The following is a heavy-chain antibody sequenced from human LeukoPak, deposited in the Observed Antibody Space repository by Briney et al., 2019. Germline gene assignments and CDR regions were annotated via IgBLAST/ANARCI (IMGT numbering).Heavy chain of an antibody. CDR2: IYYSGST. J-gene: IGHJ3*02. CDR3: ASLPYSGSYFAFDI. Sequence: SETLSLTCTVSGGSISSYYWSWIRQPPGKGLEWIGYIYYSGSTNYNPSLKSRVTISVDTSKNQFSLKLSSVTAADTAVYYCASLPYSGSYFAFDIWGQGTMVTVSS. V-gene: IGHV4-59*01. CDR1: GGSISSYY. D-gene: IGHD1-26*01.